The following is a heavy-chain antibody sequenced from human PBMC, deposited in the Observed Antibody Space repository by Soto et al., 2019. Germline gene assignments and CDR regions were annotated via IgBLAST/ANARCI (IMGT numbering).Heavy chain of an antibody. Sequence: QVQLVQSGAEVKKPGSSVKVSCKASGGTFSSYAISWVRQAPGQGLEWMGGIIPIFGTANYAQKFQGRVTIPADESTSTAYMELSSLRSEDTAVYYCARGGYDFWSGDYYYYGMDVWGQGTTVTVSS. CDR1: GGTFSSYA. CDR2: IIPIFGTA. CDR3: ARGGYDFWSGDYYYYGMDV. J-gene: IGHJ6*02. V-gene: IGHV1-69*01. D-gene: IGHD3-3*01.